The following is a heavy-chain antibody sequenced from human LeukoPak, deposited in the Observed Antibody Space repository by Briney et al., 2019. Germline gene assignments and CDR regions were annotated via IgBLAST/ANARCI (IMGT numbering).Heavy chain of an antibody. CDR2: IKHDGSEE. J-gene: IGHJ4*02. Sequence: GGSLRLSCAVSGLTISGQWMNWVRQAPGQGLEWVANIKHDGSEEYYVDSVKGRFTISREDGKNSLSLQINSVRAEDTAVYYCAYSNNLNYWGQGTLVTVSS. CDR1: GLTISGQW. V-gene: IGHV3-7*01. D-gene: IGHD6-13*01. CDR3: AYSNNLNY.